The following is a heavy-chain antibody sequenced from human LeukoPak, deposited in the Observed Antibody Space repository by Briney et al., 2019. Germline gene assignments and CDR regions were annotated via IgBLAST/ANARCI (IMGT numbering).Heavy chain of an antibody. CDR3: ARRLYSSAWRVKAFDI. V-gene: IGHV5-51*01. J-gene: IGHJ3*02. Sequence: GESLKISCKSSGYSFTKYWIGWVRQMPGKGLEWMGITYPDDSDIRYSPSFQGQVTISADNSIGTVYLQWSSLKTSDTAMYYCARRLYSSAWRVKAFDIWGQGTMVTVSS. CDR1: GYSFTKYW. CDR2: TYPDDSDI. D-gene: IGHD6-19*01.